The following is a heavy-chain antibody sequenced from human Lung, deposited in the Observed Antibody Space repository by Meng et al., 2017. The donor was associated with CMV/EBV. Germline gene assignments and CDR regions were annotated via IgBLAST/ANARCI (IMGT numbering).Heavy chain of an antibody. CDR1: GGSFSGYY. V-gene: IGHV4-34*01. CDR3: ARGGYCSSTSCYAGRPFDY. D-gene: IGHD2-2*01. J-gene: IGHJ4*02. Sequence: SETLSLXXAVYGGSFSGYYWSWIRQPPGKGLEWIGEINHSGSTNYNPSLKSRATISVDTSKNQFSLKLSSVTAADTAVYYCARGGYCSSTSCYAGRPFDYWGQGXLVTVSS. CDR2: INHSGST.